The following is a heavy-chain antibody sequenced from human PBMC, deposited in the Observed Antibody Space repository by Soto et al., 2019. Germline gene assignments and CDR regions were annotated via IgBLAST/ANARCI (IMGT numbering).Heavy chain of an antibody. J-gene: IGHJ4*02. CDR1: GGSISSGGYY. Sequence: SETLSLTCTVSGGSISSGGYYWSWIRQHPGKGLEWIGYIYYSGSTYYNPSLKSRVTISVDTSKNQFSLKLSSVTAADTAVYYCARGSSGWSGFDYWGQGTLVTVSS. V-gene: IGHV4-31*03. CDR3: ARGSSGWSGFDY. CDR2: IYYSGST. D-gene: IGHD6-19*01.